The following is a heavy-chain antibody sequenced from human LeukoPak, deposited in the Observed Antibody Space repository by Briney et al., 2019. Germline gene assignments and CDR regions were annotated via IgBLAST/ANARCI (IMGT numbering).Heavy chain of an antibody. V-gene: IGHV4-39*01. CDR1: GGSTSRSSYY. CDR3: ARVKGLLAAND. J-gene: IGHJ4*02. Sequence: SETLSLTCTVSGGSTSRSSYYWGWIRQPPGKGLEWIGSIFYSGSPYYNPSLKSRVTISVDTSKNQFSLKLTSVTAEDTAMYYGARVKGLLAANDWGQGTLVTVSS. D-gene: IGHD6-13*01. CDR2: IFYSGSP.